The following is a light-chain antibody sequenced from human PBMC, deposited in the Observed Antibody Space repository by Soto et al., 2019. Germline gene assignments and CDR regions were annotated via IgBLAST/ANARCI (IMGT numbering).Light chain of an antibody. J-gene: IGLJ1*01. CDR3: SSYTSSSTYV. V-gene: IGLV2-14*01. Sequence: QPVLTQPASVSGSPGQSITISCTGTSSDVGGYNYVSWYQQHPGKAPKLMIYDVSSRPSGVSDRFSGSKSGNTASLTISGLQAEDEADYYCSSYTSSSTYVFGTGTKLTVL. CDR1: SSDVGGYNY. CDR2: DVS.